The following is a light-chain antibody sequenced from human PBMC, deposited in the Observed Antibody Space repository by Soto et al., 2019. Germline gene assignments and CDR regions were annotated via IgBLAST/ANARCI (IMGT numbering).Light chain of an antibody. CDR2: DAS. Sequence: EIVWTQSPGTLSLSAGEKATLAGVASQSVSSSYLAWYQQKPGQAPRLLIYDASNRATGIPDRFSGSGSGTDLTLTTSSLEPEDFAAYHSQQYGSSGTFGQGTKVDIK. V-gene: IGKV3-20*01. CDR3: QQYGSSGT. J-gene: IGKJ1*01. CDR1: QSVSSSY.